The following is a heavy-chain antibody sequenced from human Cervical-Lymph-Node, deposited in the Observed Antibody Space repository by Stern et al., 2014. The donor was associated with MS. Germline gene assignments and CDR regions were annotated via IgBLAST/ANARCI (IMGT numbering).Heavy chain of an antibody. J-gene: IGHJ4*02. CDR3: ARAGFTIFGMVGVDY. D-gene: IGHD3-3*01. V-gene: IGHV3-74*03. CDR1: GFTFSAYW. CDR2: IKSDGTST. Sequence: EVHLVESGGGFVQPGGSLRLSCGASGFTFSAYWMHWVRQVPGKGLVWVSRIKSDGTSTTYADSVKGRFTISRDNARNTLYLQLNSLRAEDTAVYYCARAGFTIFGMVGVDYWGQGTVVTVSS.